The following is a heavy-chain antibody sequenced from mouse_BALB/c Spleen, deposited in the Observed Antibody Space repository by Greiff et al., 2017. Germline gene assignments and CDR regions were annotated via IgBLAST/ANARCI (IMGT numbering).Heavy chain of an antibody. D-gene: IGHD2-2*01. CDR2: ISYSGST. V-gene: IGHV3-2*02. J-gene: IGHJ3*01. CDR1: GYSITSDYA. CDR3: ARSDGYDEAWFAY. Sequence: VQLQQSGPGLVKPSQSLSLTCTVTGYSITSDYAWNWIRQFPGNKLEWMGYISYSGSTSYNPSLKSRISITRDTSKNQFFLQLNSVTTEDTATYYCARSDGYDEAWFAYWGQGTLVTVSA.